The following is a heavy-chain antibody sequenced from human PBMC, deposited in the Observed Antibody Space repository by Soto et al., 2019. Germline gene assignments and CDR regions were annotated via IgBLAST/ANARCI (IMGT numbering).Heavy chain of an antibody. CDR3: AKNAPPPYYYYGMDV. Sequence: QGQLVQSGAEVKKPGASVKVSCKASGYTFTRYGISWVRQAPGQGLEWMGWISGYNGDTNYAQKFHGSVTITVATSTTTAFMELTLLTSDNTAVYYCAKNAPPPYYYYGMDVWGQGTTVTVSS. CDR2: ISGYNGDT. CDR1: GYTFTRYG. J-gene: IGHJ6*02. V-gene: IGHV1-18*01.